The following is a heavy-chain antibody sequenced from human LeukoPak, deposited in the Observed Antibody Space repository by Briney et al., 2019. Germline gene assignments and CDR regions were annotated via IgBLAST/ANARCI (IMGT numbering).Heavy chain of an antibody. V-gene: IGHV3-30*18. CDR2: ISYDGSNK. CDR3: AKGVPDRGLQWDYDILTGYSPRPHYNWFDP. J-gene: IGHJ5*02. CDR1: GFTFSSYG. Sequence: GGSLRLSCAASGFTFSSYGMHWVRQAPGMGLEWVAVISYDGSNKYYADSVKGRFTISRDNSKNTLYLQMNSLGAEDMAVYYSAKGVPDRGLQWDYDILTGYSPRPHYNWFDPWGQGTLVTVSS. D-gene: IGHD3-9*01.